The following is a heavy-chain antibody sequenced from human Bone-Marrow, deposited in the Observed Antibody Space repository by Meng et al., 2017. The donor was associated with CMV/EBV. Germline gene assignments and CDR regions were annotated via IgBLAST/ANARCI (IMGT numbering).Heavy chain of an antibody. V-gene: IGHV3-21*06. J-gene: IGHJ4*02. Sequence: GGSLRLSCAASGFNFNGHSLNWVRQAPGKGLEWVSSISINRNYKHYADSVKGRFFISTDDAKSSLFLQMDSLRAEDTATYYCARDGNLWAGSKFDSWGPGTLVTVSS. CDR3: ARDGNLWAGSKFDS. CDR2: ISINRNYK. D-gene: IGHD3/OR15-3a*01. CDR1: GFNFNGHS.